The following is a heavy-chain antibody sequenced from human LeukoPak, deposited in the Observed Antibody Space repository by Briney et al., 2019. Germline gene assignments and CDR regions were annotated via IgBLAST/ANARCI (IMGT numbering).Heavy chain of an antibody. CDR3: ARGNVAYSSSFDY. J-gene: IGHJ4*02. CDR2: MNPNSGNT. D-gene: IGHD6-13*01. CDR1: GYTFTGYY. V-gene: IGHV1-8*02. Sequence: ASVKVSCKASGYTFTGYYMHWVRQAPGQGLEWMGWMNPNSGNTGYAQRFQGRVTMTRNTSISTAYMELSSLRSEDTAVYYCARGNVAYSSSFDYWGQGTLVTVSS.